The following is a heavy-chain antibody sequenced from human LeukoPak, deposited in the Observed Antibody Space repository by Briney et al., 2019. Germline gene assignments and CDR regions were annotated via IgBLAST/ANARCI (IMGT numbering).Heavy chain of an antibody. CDR1: GFTFNNYN. J-gene: IGHJ6*03. D-gene: IGHD1-26*01. Sequence: SGGSLRLSCATSGFTFNNYNMNWVRQAPGRALEWVSSITSSGTYTFYADSVKGRFTISRDNAKNSLYLQMNSLGPEDTAVYYCARDPYSGNYGNYYYYYMDVWGKGTTVTISS. V-gene: IGHV3-21*01. CDR3: ARDPYSGNYGNYYYYYMDV. CDR2: ITSSGTYT.